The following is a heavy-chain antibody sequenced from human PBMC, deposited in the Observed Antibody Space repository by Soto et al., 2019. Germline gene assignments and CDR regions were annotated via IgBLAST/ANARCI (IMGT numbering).Heavy chain of an antibody. D-gene: IGHD5-12*01. CDR3: ASHVATILTAGDYAENWFDP. CDR2: INHSGST. CDR1: GGSFSGYY. Sequence: SETLSLTCAVYGGSFSGYYWSWIRQPPGKGLEWIGEINHSGSTNYNPSLKSRVTISVDTSKNQVSLKLSSVTAADTAVYYCASHVATILTAGDYAENWFDPWGQGTLVTVSS. J-gene: IGHJ5*02. V-gene: IGHV4-34*01.